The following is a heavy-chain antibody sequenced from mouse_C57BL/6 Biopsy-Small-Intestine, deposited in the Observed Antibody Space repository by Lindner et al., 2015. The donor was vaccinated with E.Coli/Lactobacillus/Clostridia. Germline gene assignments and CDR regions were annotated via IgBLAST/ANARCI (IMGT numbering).Heavy chain of an antibody. CDR3: ARVHGSSDWYFDV. Sequence: VQLQESGPELVKPGASVKIPCKTSGYTFTDYNMDWVKQSHGKSLEWIGDINPNNGGTIYNQKFKGRATFTLDKSSNTAYMELHNLTSEDTAVYNCARVHGSSDWYFDVWGTGTTVTVSS. V-gene: IGHV1-18*01. CDR1: GYTFTDYN. D-gene: IGHD1-1*01. CDR2: INPNNGGT. J-gene: IGHJ1*03.